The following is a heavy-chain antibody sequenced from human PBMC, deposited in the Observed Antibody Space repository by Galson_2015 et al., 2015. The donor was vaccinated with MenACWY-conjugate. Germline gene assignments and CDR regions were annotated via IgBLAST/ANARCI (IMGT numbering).Heavy chain of an antibody. CDR3: ARLGGNYKTASHFDY. D-gene: IGHD1-26*01. Sequence: SLRLSCAASGFTFGDYYMTWIRQAPGKGLVWVSRINSDGSSTSYADSVKGRFTISRDNAKNTLYLQMNSLRAEDTAVYYCARLGGNYKTASHFDYWGQGTLVAVSS. CDR1: GFTFGDYY. V-gene: IGHV3-74*01. CDR2: INSDGSST. J-gene: IGHJ4*02.